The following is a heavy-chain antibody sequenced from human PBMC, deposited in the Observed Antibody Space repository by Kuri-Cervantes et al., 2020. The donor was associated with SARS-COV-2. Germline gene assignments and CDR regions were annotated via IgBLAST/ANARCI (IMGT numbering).Heavy chain of an antibody. J-gene: IGHJ4*02. Sequence: SETLSLTCTVSGYSISSGYYWGWIRQPPGKGLEWIGSIYHSGSTYYNPSLKSRVTISVDTSKNQFSLKLGSVTAADTAVYYCARTVTTTPDYWGQGTLVTVSS. D-gene: IGHD4-11*01. CDR2: IYHSGST. V-gene: IGHV4-38-2*02. CDR1: GYSISSGYY. CDR3: ARTVTTTPDY.